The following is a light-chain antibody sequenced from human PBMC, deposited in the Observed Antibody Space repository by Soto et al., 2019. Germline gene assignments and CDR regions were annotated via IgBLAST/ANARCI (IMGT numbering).Light chain of an antibody. CDR2: AAS. CDR3: QQANSVPLT. Sequence: DIQMTQPLPTLSAAVGDIVNITSRASQSIANWLAWYQHKPGKAPKLLIYAASSLQSGVPSRFSGSGAGTEFTLTISSLQPEDFATYYCQQANSVPLTVGGGTKVDI. J-gene: IGKJ4*01. V-gene: IGKV1-12*01. CDR1: QSIANW.